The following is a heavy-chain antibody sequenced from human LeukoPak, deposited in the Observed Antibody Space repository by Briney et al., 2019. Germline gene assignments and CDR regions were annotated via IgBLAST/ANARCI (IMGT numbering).Heavy chain of an antibody. CDR2: ISNIGSYI. J-gene: IGHJ4*02. CDR3: ARGIVVVPAAIDLPYYFDY. Sequence: GGSLRLSCAASGFTFSSYSMNWVRQAPGKGLEWVSSISNIGSYIYYADSVKGRFTISRDNAKNSLYLQMNSLRAEDTAVYYCARGIVVVPAAIDLPYYFDYWGQGTLVTISS. V-gene: IGHV3-21*01. CDR1: GFTFSSYS. D-gene: IGHD2-2*01.